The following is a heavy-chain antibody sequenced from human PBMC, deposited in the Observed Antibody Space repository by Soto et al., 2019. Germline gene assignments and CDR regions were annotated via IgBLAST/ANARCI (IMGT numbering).Heavy chain of an antibody. D-gene: IGHD5-18*01. CDR2: ISGSGGST. Sequence: EVQLLESGGGLVQPGGSLRLSCAASGFTFSSYAMSWVRQAPGKGLEWVSAISGSGGSTYYADSVKGRFTISRDNSKNPLYLQMNSLTAEDTAVYYWAKDQRHTAMVTPDSWSQGPLVTVSS. J-gene: IGHJ4*02. CDR3: AKDQRHTAMVTPDS. CDR1: GFTFSSYA. V-gene: IGHV3-23*01.